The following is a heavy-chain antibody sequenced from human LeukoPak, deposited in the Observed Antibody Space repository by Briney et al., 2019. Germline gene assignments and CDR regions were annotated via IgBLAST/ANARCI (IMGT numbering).Heavy chain of an antibody. Sequence: SQTLSLTCAISGDSVSSNSAAWNWIRQSPSRGLEWLGRTYYRSKWYNDYAVSVKSRITINPDTSKNQFSLQLNSVTPEDTAVYYCAREVVAAAGRGYYYYYGMDVWGQGTLVTVSS. D-gene: IGHD6-13*01. CDR2: TYYRSKWYN. CDR3: AREVVAAAGRGYYYYYGMDV. CDR1: GDSVSSNSAA. V-gene: IGHV6-1*01. J-gene: IGHJ6*02.